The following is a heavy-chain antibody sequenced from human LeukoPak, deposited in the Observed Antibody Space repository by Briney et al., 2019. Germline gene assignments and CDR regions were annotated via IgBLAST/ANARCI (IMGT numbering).Heavy chain of an antibody. CDR3: AKTRGNPPGDGNYFDY. D-gene: IGHD3-10*01. Sequence: PGGSLRLSCAASGFTFSSYGMHWVRQAPGKGLEWVAVISYDGSNKYYADSVKGRFTISRDNAKNSLYLQMNSLRAEDTALYYCAKTRGNPPGDGNYFDYWGQGTLVTVSS. CDR2: ISYDGSNK. V-gene: IGHV3-30*18. J-gene: IGHJ4*02. CDR1: GFTFSSYG.